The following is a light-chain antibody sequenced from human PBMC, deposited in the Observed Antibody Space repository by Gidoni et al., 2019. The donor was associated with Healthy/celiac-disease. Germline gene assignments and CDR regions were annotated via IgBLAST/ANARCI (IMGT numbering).Light chain of an antibody. CDR2: AAS. J-gene: IGKJ1*01. CDR3: QQSYSTPWT. V-gene: IGKV1-39*01. Sequence: DIQMTQSPSSLSASVGDRVTITCRASQSISSYLTWYQQKPGKAPKLLIYAASSLQSGVPSRFSGSVSCTDFTLTISSLQPEDFATYYCQQSYSTPWTFGQGTKVEIK. CDR1: QSISSY.